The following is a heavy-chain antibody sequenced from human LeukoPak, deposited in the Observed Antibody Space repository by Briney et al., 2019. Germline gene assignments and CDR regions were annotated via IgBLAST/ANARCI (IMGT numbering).Heavy chain of an antibody. CDR3: ARHRYVDWLSPFDY. Sequence: SETLPLTCTVSGGSISSYYWSWIRQPPGKGLEWIGNIYYSGSTNYNPSLKSRVTISVDASKNQFSLKLSSVSAADTAMYYCARHRYVDWLSPFDYWGQGTLVTVSS. J-gene: IGHJ4*02. CDR2: IYYSGST. D-gene: IGHD3-9*01. CDR1: GGSISSYY. V-gene: IGHV4-59*08.